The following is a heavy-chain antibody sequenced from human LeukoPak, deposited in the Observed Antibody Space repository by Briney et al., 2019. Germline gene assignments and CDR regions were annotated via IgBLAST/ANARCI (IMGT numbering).Heavy chain of an antibody. CDR2: IYHSGST. CDR3: ARVEADGGDDPRYYFDY. Sequence: SETLSLTCAVSGGSISSSNWWSWVRQPPGKGLEWIGEIYHSGSTNYNPSLKSRVTISVGKSKNQFSLKLSSVTAADTAVYYCARVEADGGDDPRYYFDYWGQGTLVTVSS. J-gene: IGHJ4*02. CDR1: GGSISSSNW. V-gene: IGHV4-4*02. D-gene: IGHD2-21*02.